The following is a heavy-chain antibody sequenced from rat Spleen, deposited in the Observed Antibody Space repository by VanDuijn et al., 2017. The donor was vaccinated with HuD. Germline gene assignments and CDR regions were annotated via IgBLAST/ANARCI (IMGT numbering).Heavy chain of an antibody. CDR1: GFNFRDYA. CDR2: ILYDDTNI. J-gene: IGHJ2*01. CDR3: SRRNYVGSFFDY. D-gene: IGHD1-11*01. V-gene: IGHV5-17*01. Sequence: EVQLVESGGGLVQPGRSLKFSCVASGFNFRDYAMAWVRQAPKKGLEWVATILYDDTNIYYRDSVKGRFTISRDNAKSTLYLQMASLRSEDTATYYCSRRNYVGSFFDYWGQGVMVTVSS.